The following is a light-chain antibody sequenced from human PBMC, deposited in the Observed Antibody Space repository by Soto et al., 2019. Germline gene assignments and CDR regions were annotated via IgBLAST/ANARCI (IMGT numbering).Light chain of an antibody. CDR2: GAS. CDR1: QSVYSSY. J-gene: IGKJ1*01. CDR3: QQYDSSPRG. Sequence: EIVLTQSPGTLSLSPGERATLSCRASQSVYSSYLAWHQQKPGQAPRLLIYGASNRATGIPDRFSGSGSGTDFTLTISRLEPEDFAVYYCQQYDSSPRGFGQGTRVDI. V-gene: IGKV3-20*01.